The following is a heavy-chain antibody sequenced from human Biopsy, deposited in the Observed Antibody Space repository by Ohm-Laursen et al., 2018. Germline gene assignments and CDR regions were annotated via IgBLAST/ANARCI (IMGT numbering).Heavy chain of an antibody. Sequence: SQTLSLTCAVFGKTFSDYQWSWIRQPPGKELEWIGQINQAGTTNYNPSLKSRVTISVDTSMNHLSLRLTSVTAADTAVYYCARHAPSYSGSYWRYFDLWGRGTLVTVSS. CDR1: GKTFSDYQ. J-gene: IGHJ2*01. D-gene: IGHD1-26*01. CDR3: ARHAPSYSGSYWRYFDL. V-gene: IGHV4-34*01. CDR2: INQAGTT.